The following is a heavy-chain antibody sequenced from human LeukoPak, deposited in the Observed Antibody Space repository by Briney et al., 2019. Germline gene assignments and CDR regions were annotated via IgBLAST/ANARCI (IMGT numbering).Heavy chain of an antibody. J-gene: IGHJ4*02. CDR3: ARVFGAGYSDY. V-gene: IGHV3-7*01. D-gene: IGHD4/OR15-4a*01. CDR2: INQDGSQK. CDR1: EFTFSSYW. Sequence: PGGSLRLSCAASEFTFSSYWMSWVRQAPGKGLEWVANINQDGSQKYYVDSVRGRAPIPRDTPKNTLYWQRNSLRAEDRAVYYCARVFGAGYSDYWGQGTLVTDSS.